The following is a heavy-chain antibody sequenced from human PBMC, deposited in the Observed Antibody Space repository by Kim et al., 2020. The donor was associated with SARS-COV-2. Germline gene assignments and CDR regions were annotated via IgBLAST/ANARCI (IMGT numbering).Heavy chain of an antibody. V-gene: IGHV4-31*03. Sequence: SETLSLTCTVSGGSISSGGYYWSWIRQHPGKGLEWIGYIYYSGSTYYNPSLKSRVTISVDTSKNRFSLKLSSVTDADTAVYYCARDQGDIVATNDWFDPWRQGALVTVSS. CDR2: IYYSGST. CDR3: ARDQGDIVATNDWFDP. CDR1: GGSISSGGYY. D-gene: IGHD5-12*01. J-gene: IGHJ5*02.